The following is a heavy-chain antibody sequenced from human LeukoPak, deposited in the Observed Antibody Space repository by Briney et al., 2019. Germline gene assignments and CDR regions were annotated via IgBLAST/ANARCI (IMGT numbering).Heavy chain of an antibody. CDR1: GGSFSGYY. Sequence: SETLSLTCAVYGGSFSGYYWSWIRQPPGKGLEWIGEINHSGSTNYNPSLKSRVTISVDTSKNQFSLKLSSVTAADTAVYYCARSGPKIAAAAYMDVWGKGTTVTVSS. J-gene: IGHJ6*03. D-gene: IGHD6-13*01. CDR2: INHSGST. CDR3: ARSGPKIAAAAYMDV. V-gene: IGHV4-34*01.